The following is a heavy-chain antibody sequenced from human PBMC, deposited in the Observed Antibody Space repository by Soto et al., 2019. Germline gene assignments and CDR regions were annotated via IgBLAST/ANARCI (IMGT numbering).Heavy chain of an antibody. D-gene: IGHD4-17*01. CDR1: GFTFTRSV. CDR2: IVVGSDNT. Sequence: QMQLVQSGPEVKKTGTSVKVSCKASGFTFTRSVVQWVRQARGQRLEWIGWIVVGSDNTKYAQEFQERVTITRDMYXRTAYMEMSSLRSEDTAVYYCAAAYFGDCLRAFDIWGQGTMVTVSS. J-gene: IGHJ3*02. CDR3: AAAYFGDCLRAFDI. V-gene: IGHV1-58*01.